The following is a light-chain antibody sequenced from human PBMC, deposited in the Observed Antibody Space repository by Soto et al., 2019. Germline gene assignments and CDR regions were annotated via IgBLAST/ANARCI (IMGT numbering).Light chain of an antibody. CDR2: DVG. CDR1: SSDIGGYNF. CDR3: NSYRTVSTYV. Sequence: QAASVSGSPGQSITIDCTGTSSDIGGYNFVSWYQQHPGKAPKLLIYDVGNRPSGVSNRFSGSKSGNTASLTISGLQAEDEAHYYCNSYRTVSTYVFGTGTKLTVL. V-gene: IGLV2-14*01. J-gene: IGLJ1*01.